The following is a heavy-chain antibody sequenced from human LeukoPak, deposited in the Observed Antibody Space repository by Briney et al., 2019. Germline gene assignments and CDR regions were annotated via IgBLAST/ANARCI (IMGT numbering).Heavy chain of an antibody. CDR3: ASRRVPGTFDY. Sequence: SETLSLTCTASGVSIRSYYWSWIRQPPGKGLEWIGYIYYSETTNYNPSLKSRVTISVDTSKNQFSLKLSSVTAADTAVYYCASRRVPGTFDYWGQGSLVTVSS. D-gene: IGHD5/OR15-5a*01. J-gene: IGHJ4*02. CDR1: GVSIRSYY. CDR2: IYYSETT. V-gene: IGHV4-59*08.